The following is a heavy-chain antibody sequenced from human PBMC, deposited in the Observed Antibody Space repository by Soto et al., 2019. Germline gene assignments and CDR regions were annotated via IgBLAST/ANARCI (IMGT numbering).Heavy chain of an antibody. Sequence: SETLSLTCAVYGGSFSGYYWSGIRQPPGKGLEWIGEINHSGSTNYNPSLKSRVTISVDTSKNQFSLKLSSVTAADTAVYYCARLGYCSGGSRYFQNYYYYGMDVWGQGTTVTVSS. J-gene: IGHJ6*02. V-gene: IGHV4-34*01. CDR2: INHSGST. CDR3: ARLGYCSGGSRYFQNYYYYGMDV. CDR1: GGSFSGYY. D-gene: IGHD2-15*01.